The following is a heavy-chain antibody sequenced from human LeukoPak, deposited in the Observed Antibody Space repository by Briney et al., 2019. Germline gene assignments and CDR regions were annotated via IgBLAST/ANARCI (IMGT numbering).Heavy chain of an antibody. CDR1: GFTFSSYE. V-gene: IGHV3-48*03. Sequence: PGGSLRLSCAASGFTFSSYEMNWVRPAPGKGLEWVSYISSSGTTIYYADSVKGRFTISRDNAKNSLYLQMNSLRAEDTAVYYCAREVGPLDYWGQGTLVTVSS. J-gene: IGHJ4*02. CDR3: AREVGPLDY. D-gene: IGHD2-15*01. CDR2: ISSSGTTI.